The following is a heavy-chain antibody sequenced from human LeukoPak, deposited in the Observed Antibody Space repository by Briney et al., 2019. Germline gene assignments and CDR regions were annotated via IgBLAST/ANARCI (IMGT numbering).Heavy chain of an antibody. CDR3: AKVYSSGWYDGDAFGI. V-gene: IGHV3-23*01. CDR1: GFTFSSYA. D-gene: IGHD6-19*01. Sequence: PGGSLRLSCAASGFTFSSYAMSWVRQAPGKGLEWVSAISGSGGSTYYADSVKGRFTISRDNSKNTLYLQMNSLRAEDTAVYYCAKVYSSGWYDGDAFGIWGQGSMVTVSS. J-gene: IGHJ3*02. CDR2: ISGSGGST.